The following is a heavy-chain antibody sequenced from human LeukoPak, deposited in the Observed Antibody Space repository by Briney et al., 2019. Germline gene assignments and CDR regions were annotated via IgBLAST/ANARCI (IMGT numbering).Heavy chain of an antibody. J-gene: IGHJ5*02. CDR1: GGSISSSSYY. D-gene: IGHD3-22*01. CDR2: IYYSGST. Sequence: SETLSLTCTVSGGSISSSSYYWGWIRQPPGKGLEWIGSIYYSGSTYYNPSLKSRATISLDTSKNQFSLRLSSVTAADTAVYYCARGHETSTTTIVVAPSGNWFDPWGQGTLVTVSS. V-gene: IGHV4-39*07. CDR3: ARGHETSTTTIVVAPSGNWFDP.